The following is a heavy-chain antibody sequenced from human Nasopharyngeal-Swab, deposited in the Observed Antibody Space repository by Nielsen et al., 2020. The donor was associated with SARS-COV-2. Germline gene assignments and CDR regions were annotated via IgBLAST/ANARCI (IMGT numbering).Heavy chain of an antibody. V-gene: IGHV3-9*01. D-gene: IGHD6-13*01. Sequence: SLKISCAASGFRFDDYAMHWVRQVPGKGLEWVSGISWNSVSIGYADSVKGRFTISRDNAKNSLYLQMNSLRAEDTALYYCAKGIAAAGSRCLDYWGQGTLVTVSS. J-gene: IGHJ4*02. CDR3: AKGIAAAGSRCLDY. CDR2: ISWNSVSI. CDR1: GFRFDDYA.